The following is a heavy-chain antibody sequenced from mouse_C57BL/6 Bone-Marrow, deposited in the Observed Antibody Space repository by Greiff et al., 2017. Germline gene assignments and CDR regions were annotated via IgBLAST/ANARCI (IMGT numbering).Heavy chain of an antibody. D-gene: IGHD2-4*01. J-gene: IGHJ3*01. CDR1: GYTFTSYW. V-gene: IGHV1-69*01. Sequence: VQLQQSGAELVMPGASVKLSCKASGYTFTSYWMHWVKQRPGQGLEWIGEIDPSDSYTNYNQKFKGKSTLTVDKSSSTAYMQRSSLTSEDSAVYYCAREGGLRPGFAYWGQGTLVTVSA. CDR2: IDPSDSYT. CDR3: AREGGLRPGFAY.